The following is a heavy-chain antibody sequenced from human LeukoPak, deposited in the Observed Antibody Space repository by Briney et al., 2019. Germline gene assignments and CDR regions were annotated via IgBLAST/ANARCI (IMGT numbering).Heavy chain of an antibody. V-gene: IGHV3-23*01. J-gene: IGHJ6*02. D-gene: IGHD2-2*01. Sequence: PGGSLRLSCAASGFTFSSYAMSWVRQAPGKGLEWVSAISGSGGSTYYADSVKGRFTISRDNSKNTLYLQMNSLRAEDTAVYYCAKDFLTSLLYYYYYYYGMDVWGQGTTVTVSS. CDR2: ISGSGGST. CDR1: GFTFSSYA. CDR3: AKDFLTSLLYYYYYYYGMDV.